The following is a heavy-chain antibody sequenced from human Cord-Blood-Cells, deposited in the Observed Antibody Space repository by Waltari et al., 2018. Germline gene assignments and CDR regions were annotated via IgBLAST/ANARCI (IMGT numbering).Heavy chain of an antibody. V-gene: IGHV1-69*01. D-gene: IGHD6-19*01. J-gene: IGHJ4*02. CDR1: GGTFSSYA. CDR3: ARSRAVADFDY. CDR2: IIPIFGTA. Sequence: QVKLVQSGAEVRKPGSSVKVPCKASGGTFSSYAISWVRQAPGQGLEWMGGIIPIFGTANYAQKFQGRVTITADESTSTAYMELSSLRSEDTAVYYCARSRAVADFDYWGQGTLVTVSS.